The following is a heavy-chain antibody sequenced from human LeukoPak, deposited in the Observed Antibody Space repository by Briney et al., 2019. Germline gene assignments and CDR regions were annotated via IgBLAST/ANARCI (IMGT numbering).Heavy chain of an antibody. CDR2: ISSSSSYI. CDR1: GFTFSSYS. Sequence: PGGSLRLSCAASGFTFSSYSMNWVRQAPGKGLEWVSSISSSSSYIYYADSVKGRFTISRDNAKNSLYLQMNSLRAEDTAVYYCAVRGEMATIPDYWGQGTLVTVSS. V-gene: IGHV3-21*01. D-gene: IGHD5-24*01. CDR3: AVRGEMATIPDY. J-gene: IGHJ4*02.